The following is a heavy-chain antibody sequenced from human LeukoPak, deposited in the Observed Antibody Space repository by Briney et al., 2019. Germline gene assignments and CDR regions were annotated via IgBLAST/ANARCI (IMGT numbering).Heavy chain of an antibody. CDR3: ARAHYDYVWGSYRYTVLYFDY. J-gene: IGHJ4*02. CDR2: INPNSGGT. Sequence: ASVKVSCKASGYTFTGYYMHWLRQAPGQGLEWMGWINPNSGGTNYAEKFQGRVTMTRDTSISTAYMELSRLRSDDTAVYYCARAHYDYVWGSYRYTVLYFDYWGQGTLVTVSS. CDR1: GYTFTGYY. D-gene: IGHD3-16*02. V-gene: IGHV1-2*02.